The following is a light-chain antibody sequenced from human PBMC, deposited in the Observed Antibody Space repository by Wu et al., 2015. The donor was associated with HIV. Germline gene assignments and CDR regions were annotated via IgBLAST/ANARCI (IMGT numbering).Light chain of an antibody. CDR1: QSVSTN. J-gene: IGKJ1*01. CDR2: GAS. V-gene: IGKV3-15*01. Sequence: EIVLTQSPVTLSVSPGERATLSCRASQSVSTNLAWYQQNRGQAPRLLIYGASSRATDIPARFSGSGSGTEFTLTISSMQSEDFAVYYCQQYNNWPSWTFGQGTKVEIK. CDR3: QQYNNWPSWT.